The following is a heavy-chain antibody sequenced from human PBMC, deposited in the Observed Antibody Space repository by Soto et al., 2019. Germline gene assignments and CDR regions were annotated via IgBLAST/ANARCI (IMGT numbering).Heavy chain of an antibody. V-gene: IGHV4-34*01. CDR3: ARGTLLFLQQYYYYYYMDV. CDR2: INHSGST. CDR1: GGSFSGYY. J-gene: IGHJ6*03. Sequence: PSETLSLTCAVYGGSFSGYYWSWIRQPPGKGLEWIGEINHSGSTNYNPSLKSRVTISVDTSKNQFSLKLSSVTAADTAVYYCARGTLLFLQQYYYYYYMDVWGKGTTVTVSS.